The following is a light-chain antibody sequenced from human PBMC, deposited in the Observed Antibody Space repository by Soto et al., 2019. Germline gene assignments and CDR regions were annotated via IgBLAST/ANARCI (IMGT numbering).Light chain of an antibody. CDR1: TGDVGAYNF. J-gene: IGLJ3*02. CDR3: CSYAGSFTWV. Sequence: QSALTQPRSVSGSPGQSVTISCTGTTGDVGAYNFVSWYHLHPGKAPKLMIYDASKRPSGVPDRFSASKSGNTASLTISGLQAEDEADYYCCSYAGSFTWVFGGGTKLTVL. CDR2: DAS. V-gene: IGLV2-11*01.